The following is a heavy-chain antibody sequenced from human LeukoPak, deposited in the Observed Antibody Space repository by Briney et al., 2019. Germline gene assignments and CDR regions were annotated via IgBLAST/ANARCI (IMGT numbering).Heavy chain of an antibody. CDR3: ARERGGGYDYPLFDY. J-gene: IGHJ4*02. Sequence: GRSLRLSCAASGFTFNNYAMSWVRQAPGKGLEWVSVISGSGPTTYYADSVKGRFTISRDNSKNTLFLLMNGLRAEDTAVYYCARERGGGYDYPLFDYWGQGTLVTVSS. V-gene: IGHV3-23*01. CDR1: GFTFNNYA. CDR2: ISGSGPTT. D-gene: IGHD5-12*01.